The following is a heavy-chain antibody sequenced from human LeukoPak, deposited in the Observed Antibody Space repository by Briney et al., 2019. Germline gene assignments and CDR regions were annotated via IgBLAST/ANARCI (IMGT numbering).Heavy chain of an antibody. V-gene: IGHV4-59*08. D-gene: IGHD3-10*01. CDR3: ARHIYYGSGNWFDP. Sequence: SETLSLTCTVSGGSISSYYWSWIRRPPGKGLEWIGYIYYSGSTNYNPSLKSRVTISVDTSKNQFSLKLSSVTAADTAVYYCARHIYYGSGNWFDPWGQGTLVTVSS. J-gene: IGHJ5*02. CDR1: GGSISSYY. CDR2: IYYSGST.